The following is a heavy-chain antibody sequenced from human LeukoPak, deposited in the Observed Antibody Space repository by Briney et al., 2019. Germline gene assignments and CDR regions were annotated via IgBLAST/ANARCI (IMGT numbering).Heavy chain of an antibody. CDR2: IWYDGSNK. CDR1: GFSFSTSS. D-gene: IGHD2-2*03. V-gene: IGHV3-33*07. Sequence: PGGSLRLSCVASGFSFSTSSMTWVRQAPGKGLEWVAVIWYDGSNKYYADSVKGRFTISRDNSKNTLYLQMNSLRAEDTAVYYCARDGYCSSTSCFDYWGQGTLVTVSS. CDR3: ARDGYCSSTSCFDY. J-gene: IGHJ4*02.